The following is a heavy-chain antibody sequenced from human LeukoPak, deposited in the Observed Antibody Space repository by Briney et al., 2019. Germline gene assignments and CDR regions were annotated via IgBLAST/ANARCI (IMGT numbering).Heavy chain of an antibody. CDR2: IYYTGIT. V-gene: IGHV4-31*03. CDR3: AASSGVTLGRF. J-gene: IGHJ4*02. D-gene: IGHD3-16*01. CDR1: GGSISSGAFY. Sequence: SQTLSLTCTVSGGSISSGAFYNNWIRQRPGTGLEWIGYIYYTGITSYNPSLKSRATMSVDTSMNQVSLKLSSLTAADTAVYYCAASSGVTLGRFWGQGTLVTVS.